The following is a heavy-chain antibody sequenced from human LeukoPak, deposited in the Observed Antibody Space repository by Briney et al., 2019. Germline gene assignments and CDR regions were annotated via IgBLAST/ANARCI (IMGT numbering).Heavy chain of an antibody. CDR3: ARVSYYYDSSGYYPLGSYFDY. J-gene: IGHJ4*02. CDR2: ISGGST. V-gene: IGHV3-38-3*01. D-gene: IGHD3-22*01. CDR1: GFTVSSNE. Sequence: RSGGSLRLSCAASGFTVSSNEMSWVRQAPGKGLEWVSSISGGSTYYADSRKGRFTISRDNSKNTLHLQMNSLRAEDTAVYYCARVSYYYDSSGYYPLGSYFDYWGQGTLVTVSS.